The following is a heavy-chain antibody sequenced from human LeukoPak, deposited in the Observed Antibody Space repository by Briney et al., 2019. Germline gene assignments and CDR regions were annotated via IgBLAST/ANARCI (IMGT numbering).Heavy chain of an antibody. Sequence: GGSLRLSCAASGITFSDYSMNWVRQAPGKGREWVSYISSGSGTIYYADSVKGRFTISRDNAKNSLYLQMNSLRAEDTAVYYCARVWDDSSGDGDYWGQGTLVTVSS. V-gene: IGHV3-48*01. CDR1: GITFSDYS. D-gene: IGHD3-22*01. CDR2: ISSGSGTI. CDR3: ARVWDDSSGDGDY. J-gene: IGHJ4*02.